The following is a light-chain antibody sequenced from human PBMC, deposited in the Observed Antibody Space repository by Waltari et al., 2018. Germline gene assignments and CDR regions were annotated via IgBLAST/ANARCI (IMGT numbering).Light chain of an antibody. Sequence: QSALTQPASVSGSPGQAITISCTGTISDVGGYGYVSWYQQHPGKAPKLIIYDLSNLLYGVSSLFSGSKFGNTASLTISGLQADDEADYYCNSYTSSSSLFGGGTRLTVL. CDR2: DLS. V-gene: IGLV2-14*03. CDR1: ISDVGGYGY. CDR3: NSYTSSSSL. J-gene: IGLJ2*01.